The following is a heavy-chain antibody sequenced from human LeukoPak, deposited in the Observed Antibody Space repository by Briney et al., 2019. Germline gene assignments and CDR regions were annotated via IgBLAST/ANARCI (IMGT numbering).Heavy chain of an antibody. CDR2: INNDGSST. V-gene: IGHV3-74*01. Sequence: PGGSLRLSCAASGFTFSSYWMHWVRQAPGKGLVWVSHINNDGSSTSYADSVKGRFTISRDNAKNTVYLQINSLRAEDTAVYYCARTFSTNYMDVWGKGTTVTVSS. CDR1: GFTFSSYW. D-gene: IGHD5/OR15-5a*01. CDR3: ARTFSTNYMDV. J-gene: IGHJ6*03.